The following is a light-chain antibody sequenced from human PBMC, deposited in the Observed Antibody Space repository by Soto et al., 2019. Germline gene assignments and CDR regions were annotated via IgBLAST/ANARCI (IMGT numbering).Light chain of an antibody. CDR2: EVN. V-gene: IGLV2-8*01. J-gene: IGLJ1*01. CDR1: SSDGGGYNY. Sequence: QSALAQPPSASGSPGLSVAISCTGTSSDGGGYNYVSWYQQHPGKAPKLMIYEVNKRPSGVPDRCSGSKSGNTASLTVSGLQAEDEADYYCSSYAGSSNVFGTGTKVTVL. CDR3: SSYAGSSNV.